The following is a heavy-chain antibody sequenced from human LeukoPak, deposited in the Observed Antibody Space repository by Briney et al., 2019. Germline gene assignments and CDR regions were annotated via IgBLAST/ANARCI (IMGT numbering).Heavy chain of an antibody. CDR3: ARVGRSIAARDYYYYYMDV. CDR1: GYSIGSGYF. D-gene: IGHD6-6*01. CDR2: MSYDGST. V-gene: IGHV4-38-2*01. Sequence: SETLSLTCGVSGYSIGSGYFWAWIRQPPGKGLEWIGSMSYDGSTQYNPSLQSRVTISGDTSKNKFSLKLSSVTAADTAVYYCARVGRSIAARDYYYYYMDVWGKGTTVTVSS. J-gene: IGHJ6*03.